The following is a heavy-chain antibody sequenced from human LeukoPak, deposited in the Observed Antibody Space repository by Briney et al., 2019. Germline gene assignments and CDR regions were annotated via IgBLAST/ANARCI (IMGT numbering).Heavy chain of an antibody. J-gene: IGHJ4*02. Sequence: PGGSLRLSCAASGFTFSNAWMTWVRQTPGKGLEWVGRIKSKTDGGTTDYATPVKGRFSVSRDDSKSTLYLQMNSLKTEDTAVYYCTTWSYYYDYWGQGIQVTVSS. V-gene: IGHV3-15*01. CDR3: TTWSYYYDY. D-gene: IGHD3-10*01. CDR2: IKSKTDGGTT. CDR1: GFTFSNAW.